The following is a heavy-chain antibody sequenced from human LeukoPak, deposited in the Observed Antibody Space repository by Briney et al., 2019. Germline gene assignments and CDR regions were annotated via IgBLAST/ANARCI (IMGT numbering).Heavy chain of an antibody. D-gene: IGHD5-24*01. J-gene: IGHJ3*02. V-gene: IGHV4-34*01. CDR2: INHSGST. Sequence: EASETLSLTCAVYGGSFSGYYWSWIRQPPGKGLEWIGEINHSGSTNYNPSLKSRVTISVDTSKNQFSLKLSSVTAADTAVYYCARGPSYKYAFDIWGQGTMVTVSS. CDR3: ARGPSYKYAFDI. CDR1: GGSFSGYY.